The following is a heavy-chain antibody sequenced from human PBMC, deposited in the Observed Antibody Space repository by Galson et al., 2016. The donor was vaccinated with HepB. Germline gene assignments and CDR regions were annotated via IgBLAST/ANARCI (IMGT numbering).Heavy chain of an antibody. V-gene: IGHV1-2*04. Sequence: SVKVSCKGSGYTFTGYYMHWVRQAPGQGLEWMGWINPNTGSTNYAHKLQGWVTMTRDTSISTVYMEMSRLRSDDTAVYYCAIRRTGEKGRPFDYWGQGTLFTAS. CDR3: AIRRTGEKGRPFDY. CDR1: GYTFTGYY. J-gene: IGHJ4*02. D-gene: IGHD7-27*01. CDR2: INPNTGST.